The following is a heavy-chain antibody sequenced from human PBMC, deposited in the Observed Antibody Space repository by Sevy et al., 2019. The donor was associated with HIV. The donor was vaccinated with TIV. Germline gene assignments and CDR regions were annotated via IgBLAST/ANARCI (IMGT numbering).Heavy chain of an antibody. V-gene: IGHV3-7*01. CDR1: GFTNDFW. CDR3: TRDRSYGYFDS. Sequence: GGSLRLSCSASGFTNDFWMSWVRQGPGRALEWVANIKQDGSEMFYVDSVEGRFIISRDNAKNSRYLQMNTLRVEDTAVYYCTRDRSYGYFDSWGQGTLVTVSS. CDR2: IKQDGSEM. J-gene: IGHJ4*02. D-gene: IGHD5-18*01.